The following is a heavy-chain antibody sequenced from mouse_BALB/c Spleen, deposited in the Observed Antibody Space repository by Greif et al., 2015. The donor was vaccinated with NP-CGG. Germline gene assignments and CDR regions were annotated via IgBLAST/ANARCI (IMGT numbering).Heavy chain of an antibody. CDR1: GDSITSGY. V-gene: IGHV3-8*02. CDR2: ISYSGST. CDR3: ARYYYGSSYYFDY. D-gene: IGHD1-1*01. Sequence: EVKLVESGPRLVKPSQTLSLTCSVTGDSITSGYWNWIRKFPGNKLEYMGYISYSGSTYHNPSLKSRISITRDTSKNQYYLQLNSVTTEDTATYYCARYYYGSSYYFDYWGQGTTLTVSS. J-gene: IGHJ2*01.